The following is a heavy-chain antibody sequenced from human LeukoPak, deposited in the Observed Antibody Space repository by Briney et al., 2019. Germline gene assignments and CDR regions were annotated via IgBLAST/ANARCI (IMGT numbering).Heavy chain of an antibody. J-gene: IGHJ4*02. D-gene: IGHD6-19*01. Sequence: GGSLRLSCAASGFTFNDYAMHWVRQAPGKGLEWVSSMSGSGGSTYYADSVKGRFTISRDNSNNTLYLQMNSLRAEDTAVYISSGRVSVYWGQGTLVTVSS. CDR1: GFTFNDYA. V-gene: IGHV3-23*01. CDR3: SGRVSVY. CDR2: MSGSGGST.